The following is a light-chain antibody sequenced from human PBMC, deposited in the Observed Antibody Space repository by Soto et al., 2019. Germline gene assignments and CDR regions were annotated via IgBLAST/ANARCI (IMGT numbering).Light chain of an antibody. CDR3: CSYAPSYSLI. CDR1: SSDVGSYNF. J-gene: IGLJ2*01. Sequence: QSALTQPASVSGSPGQSITISCTGTSSDVGSYNFVSWYQQHPGKAPKLMIYEGNKRPSGVSIRFSGSKSGNTASLTISGLQAEDEADYYCCSYAPSYSLIFGGGTKLTVL. V-gene: IGLV2-23*01. CDR2: EGN.